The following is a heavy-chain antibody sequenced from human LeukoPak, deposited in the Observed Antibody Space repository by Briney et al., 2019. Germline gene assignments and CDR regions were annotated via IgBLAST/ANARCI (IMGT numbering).Heavy chain of an antibody. CDR1: GFTFSSYS. J-gene: IGHJ6*02. Sequence: GGSLRLSCAASGFTFSSYSMNWVRPAPGKGLGWVSSISSSSSYIYYADSVKGRFTISRDNAKNSLYLQMNSLRAEDTAVYYCARIPWRYYGMDVWGQGTTVTVSS. CDR3: ARIPWRYYGMDV. V-gene: IGHV3-21*01. CDR2: ISSSSSYI.